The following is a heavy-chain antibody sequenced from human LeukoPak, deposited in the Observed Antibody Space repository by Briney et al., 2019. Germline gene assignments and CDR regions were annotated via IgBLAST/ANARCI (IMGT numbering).Heavy chain of an antibody. CDR2: IGGSGAYT. J-gene: IGHJ5*02. CDR3: ARDRGGKNCGGDCYSAFDP. CDR1: GFSFSNYA. V-gene: IGHV3-23*01. Sequence: GGSLRLSCAASGFSFSNYAMNWVRQTPGRGLEWVAAIGGSGAYTNHADSVQGRLTISRDNSKNTLYLQMNNLRVEDTALYYCARDRGGKNCGGDCYSAFDPWGQGTLVTVSS. D-gene: IGHD2-21*02.